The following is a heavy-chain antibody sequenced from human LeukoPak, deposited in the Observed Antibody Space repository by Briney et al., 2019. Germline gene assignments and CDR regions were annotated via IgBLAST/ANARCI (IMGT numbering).Heavy chain of an antibody. J-gene: IGHJ4*02. D-gene: IGHD2-2*02. CDR3: VRGYRKLED. Sequence: GGSLRLSCAASGFTFSSYLMSWVRQVPGKGLEWVAYIKQDGRDKYYVDSVKGRFTISRDNAKNSLCLQMNSLRAEDTAVYYCVRGYRKLEDWGQGTLVTVSS. CDR2: IKQDGRDK. V-gene: IGHV3-7*01. CDR1: GFTFSSYL.